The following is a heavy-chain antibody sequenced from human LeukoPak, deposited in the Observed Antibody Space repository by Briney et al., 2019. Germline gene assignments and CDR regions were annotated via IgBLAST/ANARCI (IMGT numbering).Heavy chain of an antibody. CDR2: IIPIFGTA. CDR3: ARDDLPYGSGSYYDY. J-gene: IGHJ4*02. D-gene: IGHD3-10*01. Sequence: ASVKVSCKASGGTFSSYAISWVRQAPGQGLEWMGGIIPIFGTANYAQKFQGRVTITADESTSTAYMELSSLRSEDMAVYYCARDDLPYGSGSYYDYWGQGTLVTVSS. CDR1: GGTFSSYA. V-gene: IGHV1-69*13.